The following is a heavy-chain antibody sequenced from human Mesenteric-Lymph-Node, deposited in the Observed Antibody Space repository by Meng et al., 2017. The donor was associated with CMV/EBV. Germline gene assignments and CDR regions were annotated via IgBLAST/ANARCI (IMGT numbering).Heavy chain of an antibody. CDR1: GFTFSSYS. D-gene: IGHD1-7*01. CDR2: IPYDGGNK. J-gene: IGHJ4*02. V-gene: IGHV3-30*02. CDR3: AKEDWNFGGFDY. Sequence: GGSLRLSCAASGFTFSSYSMNWVRQAPGKGLEWVTLIPYDGGNKYYADTVRGRFTISRDNSKSTLYLQLNSLRAEDTAVYYCAKEDWNFGGFDYWGQGTLVTVSS.